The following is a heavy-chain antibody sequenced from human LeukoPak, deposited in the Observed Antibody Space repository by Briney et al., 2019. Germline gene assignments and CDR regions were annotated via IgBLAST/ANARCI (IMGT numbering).Heavy chain of an antibody. D-gene: IGHD2-2*01. J-gene: IGHJ3*02. CDR2: ISYDGSNK. CDR3: AKDLWGLVSTSCCDAFDI. CDR1: GFAFSSYG. V-gene: IGHV3-30*18. Sequence: GGSLRLSCAASGFAFSSYGMHWVRQAPGKGLEWVAVISYDGSNKYYADSVKGRFTISRDNSKNTLYLQMNSLRAEDTAVYYCAKDLWGLVSTSCCDAFDIWGQGTMVTVSS.